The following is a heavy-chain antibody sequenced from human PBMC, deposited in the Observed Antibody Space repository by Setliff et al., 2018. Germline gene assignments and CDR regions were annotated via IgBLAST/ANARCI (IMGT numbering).Heavy chain of an antibody. V-gene: IGHV4-4*02. CDR3: ARGFTAQPAMLRGNWFDP. CDR1: GGSISSSNW. J-gene: IGHJ5*02. CDR2: INHSGST. Sequence: SETLSLTCAVSGGSISSSNWWSWVRQPPGKGLEWIGEINHSGSTNYNPSLKSRVTISVDTSKSQSSLKLSSVTAADTAVYYCARGFTAQPAMLRGNWFDPWGRGTLVTVSS. D-gene: IGHD3-16*01.